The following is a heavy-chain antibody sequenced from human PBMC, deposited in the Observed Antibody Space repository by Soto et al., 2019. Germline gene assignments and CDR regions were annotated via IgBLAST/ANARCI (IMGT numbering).Heavy chain of an antibody. Sequence: GGFLRLSGAAPVFSFSTYGMHWVRQGPGKGLEWVALISHHSSIKYYGESVKGRFTISRDNSKNTLSLQMNSLRVDDTAVYFCAKSRIVATINFVYYGMDVWGQGTTVTVSS. J-gene: IGHJ6*02. D-gene: IGHD5-12*01. V-gene: IGHV3-30*18. CDR2: ISHHSSIK. CDR3: AKSRIVATINFVYYGMDV. CDR1: VFSFSTYG.